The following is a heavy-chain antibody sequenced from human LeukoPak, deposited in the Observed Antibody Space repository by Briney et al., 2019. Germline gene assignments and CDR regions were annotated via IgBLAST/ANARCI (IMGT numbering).Heavy chain of an antibody. J-gene: IGHJ3*02. CDR2: INPNNGFT. CDR1: GYTFTGQY. V-gene: IGHV1-2*02. D-gene: IGHD1-1*01. CDR3: ARDRGTQLERFYAFDI. Sequence: ASVKVSCKAAGYTFTGQYIHWVRQAPGQRLEWMGWINPNNGFTASAQSFQGRVTMTRDTSISTAYMDLSRLTPDDTAVYFCARDRGTQLERFYAFDIWGQGTMVTVSS.